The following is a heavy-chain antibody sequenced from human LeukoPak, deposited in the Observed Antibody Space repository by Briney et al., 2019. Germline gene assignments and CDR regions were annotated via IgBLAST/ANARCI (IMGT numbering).Heavy chain of an antibody. V-gene: IGHV1-18*01. CDR1: VSTFTSYG. D-gene: IGHD1-26*01. J-gene: IGHJ3*02. CDR3: ARVVPYRELLGSAFDT. CDR2: IRAYNGNT. Sequence: ASVTVSFKASVSTFTSYGISWVRQPPPPGRGWMGGIRAYNGNTNYAQKLQGRVTMTTDTSTSTAYTERRSLRSDDTAVYYCARVVPYRELLGSAFDTSGERAMGTVSS.